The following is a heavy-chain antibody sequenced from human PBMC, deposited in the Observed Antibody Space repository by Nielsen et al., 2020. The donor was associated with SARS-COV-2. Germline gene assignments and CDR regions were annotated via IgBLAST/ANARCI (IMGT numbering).Heavy chain of an antibody. Sequence: ASVKVSCKASGYTFTGYYMYWVRQAPGNGFEWMGGFDPEDGETIYAQKFQGRVTMTEDTSTDTAYMELSSLRSEDTAVYYCATTFAIFGEVRMDVWGQGTAVTVSS. CDR2: FDPEDGET. CDR1: GYTFTGYY. D-gene: IGHD3-3*01. J-gene: IGHJ6*02. V-gene: IGHV1-24*01. CDR3: ATTFAIFGEVRMDV.